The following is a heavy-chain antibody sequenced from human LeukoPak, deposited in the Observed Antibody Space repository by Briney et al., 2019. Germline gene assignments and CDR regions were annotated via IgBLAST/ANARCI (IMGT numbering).Heavy chain of an antibody. CDR3: ARGPYSYDSSGAFDI. D-gene: IGHD3-22*01. CDR1: GGSITNYY. CDR2: SYYNGNT. J-gene: IGHJ3*02. Sequence: SETLSLTCTVSGGSITNYYWSWIRQPPGKGLEWIGFSYYNGNTNYNPSLKSRVTISVDMSKNQFSLSLRSVTAADTAVYFCARGPYSYDSSGAFDIWGQGTMVTVSS. V-gene: IGHV4-59*01.